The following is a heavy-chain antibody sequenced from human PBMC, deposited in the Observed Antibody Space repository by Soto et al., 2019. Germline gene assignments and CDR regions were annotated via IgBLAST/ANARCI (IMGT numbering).Heavy chain of an antibody. CDR1: GFTFSSYS. Sequence: EVQLVESGGGLVQPGGSLRLSCAAAGFTFSSYSMNWVRQAPGKGLEWVSYISGSSSTIYYADSVKGRFTISRDNAKNSLYLHMHSLRDEDTAVYYGARDLLTTVTTRIAGYFHYWGQGTLVTVSS. J-gene: IGHJ4*02. CDR2: ISGSSSTI. V-gene: IGHV3-48*02. CDR3: ARDLLTTVTTRIAGYFHY. D-gene: IGHD4-17*01.